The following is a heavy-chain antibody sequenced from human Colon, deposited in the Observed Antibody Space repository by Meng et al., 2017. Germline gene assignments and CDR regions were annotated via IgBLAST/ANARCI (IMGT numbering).Heavy chain of an antibody. D-gene: IGHD6-19*01. CDR2: IGHSGIT. J-gene: IGHJ5*02. V-gene: IGHV4-34*01. CDR3: VRSSGWVRTGFDP. Sequence: QVQLQQWGAGLLKPSETLSLTCAVYGGSFSGYYWSWIRQPPGKGLEWIGRIGHSGITYYTPSLKSRVTVSIDTSKSQFSLKLTSVTAADTAVYYCVRSSGWVRTGFDPWGQGTLVTVSS. CDR1: GGSFSGYY.